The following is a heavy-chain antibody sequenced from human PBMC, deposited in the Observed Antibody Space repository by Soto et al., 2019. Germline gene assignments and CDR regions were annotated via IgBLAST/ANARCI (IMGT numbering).Heavy chain of an antibody. D-gene: IGHD2-8*02. CDR2: ISYDGSNK. J-gene: IGHJ3*02. CDR1: GFTFSSYA. Sequence: GGSLRLSCAASGFTFSSYAMHWVRQAPGKGLEWVAVISYDGSNKYYADSVKGRFTISRDNSKNTLYLQMNSLRAEDTAVYYCARAGGWHDAFDIWGQGTMVTVS. CDR3: ARAGGWHDAFDI. V-gene: IGHV3-30*04.